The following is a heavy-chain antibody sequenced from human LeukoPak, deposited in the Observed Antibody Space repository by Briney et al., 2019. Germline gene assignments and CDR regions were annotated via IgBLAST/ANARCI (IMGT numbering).Heavy chain of an antibody. CDR1: GGSISSGGYY. V-gene: IGHV4-30-2*01. J-gene: IGHJ4*02. D-gene: IGHD2-8*02. CDR3: ASEPGDYHDY. CDR2: IYHSGST. Sequence: PSETLSLTCTVSGGSISSGGYYWSWIRQPPGKGLEWIGYIYHSGSTYYNPSLKSRVTISVDTSKNQFSLKLSSVTAADTAVYYCASEPGDYHDYWGQGTLVTVSS.